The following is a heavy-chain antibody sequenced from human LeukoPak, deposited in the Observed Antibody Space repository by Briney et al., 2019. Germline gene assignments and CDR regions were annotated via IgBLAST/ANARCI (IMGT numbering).Heavy chain of an antibody. CDR3: ASLNGWFGELAVGHNAMDV. CDR1: GGSFSGYY. D-gene: IGHD3-10*01. J-gene: IGHJ6*02. V-gene: IGHV4-34*01. CDR2: INHSGST. Sequence: SETLSLTCAVYGGSFSGYYWSWIRQPPGKGLEWIGEINHSGSTNYNPSLKSRVTISVDTSKNQFSLKLSSVTAADTAVYYCASLNGWFGELAVGHNAMDVWGQGTTVTVSS.